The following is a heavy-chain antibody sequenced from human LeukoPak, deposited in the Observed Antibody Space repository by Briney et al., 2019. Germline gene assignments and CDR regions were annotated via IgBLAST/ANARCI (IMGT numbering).Heavy chain of an antibody. J-gene: IGHJ4*02. Sequence: PGGSLRLSCAASGFIFSSYWMSWVRQAPGKGLEWVANINQDGSEKYYVDSVKGRFTISRDNAKNTLYLQMNSLRAEDTAVYYCARDVDDSSGYYKGIFDYWGQGTLVTVSS. CDR2: INQDGSEK. CDR1: GFIFSSYW. V-gene: IGHV3-7*01. D-gene: IGHD3-22*01. CDR3: ARDVDDSSGYYKGIFDY.